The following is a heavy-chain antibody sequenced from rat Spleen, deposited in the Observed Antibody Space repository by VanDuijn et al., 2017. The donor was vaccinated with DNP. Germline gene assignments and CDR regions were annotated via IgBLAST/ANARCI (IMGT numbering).Heavy chain of an antibody. Sequence: QVQLQQSGAELAKPGSSVKISCKASGYRFTIDYIGWIKQTTGQGLEYVGYIHTGNGGTNYNEKFKGRATLTLDKSSSTAFMQLSSLTPDDSAVYYCARWGTFYWYFDFWGPGTMVTVSS. D-gene: IGHD3-2*01. CDR2: IHTGNGGT. V-gene: IGHV1-43*01. J-gene: IGHJ1*01. CDR1: GYRFTIDY. CDR3: ARWGTFYWYFDF.